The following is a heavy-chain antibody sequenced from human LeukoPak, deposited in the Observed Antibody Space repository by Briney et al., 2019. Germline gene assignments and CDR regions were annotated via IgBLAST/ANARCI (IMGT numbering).Heavy chain of an antibody. J-gene: IGHJ4*02. V-gene: IGHV3-23*01. D-gene: IGHD6-13*01. Sequence: GGSLRLSCAASGFTFSSYAMSWVRQAPGKGLEWVSAISGSGGSTYYADSVKGRFTISRDNSKNMLYLQMNSLRAEDTAVYYCAKVQRYSSSWYLDYWGQGTLVTVSS. CDR3: AKVQRYSSSWYLDY. CDR2: ISGSGGST. CDR1: GFTFSSYA.